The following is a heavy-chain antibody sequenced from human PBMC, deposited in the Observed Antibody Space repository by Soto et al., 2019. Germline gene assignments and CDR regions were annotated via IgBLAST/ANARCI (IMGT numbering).Heavy chain of an antibody. V-gene: IGHV3-15*07. D-gene: IGHD2-21*02. CDR2: IKSKTDGGTT. J-gene: IGHJ4*02. Sequence: EVQLVESGGGLVKPGGSLRLSCAASGFTFSNAWMNWVRQAPGKGLEWVGRIKSKTDGGTTDYAAPVKGRFTISRDDSNNTLYLQMNSLKTEDTAVYYCTTDSIYCGGDCYSSFNYWGQGTLVTVSS. CDR3: TTDSIYCGGDCYSSFNY. CDR1: GFTFSNAW.